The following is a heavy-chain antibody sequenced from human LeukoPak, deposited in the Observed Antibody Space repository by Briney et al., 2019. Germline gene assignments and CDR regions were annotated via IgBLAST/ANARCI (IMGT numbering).Heavy chain of an antibody. Sequence: SVKVSCKASGYTFTGYYMHWVRQAPGQGLEWMGWINPNSGGTNYAQKFQGRVTMTRDTSISTAYMELSRLRSDDTAVYYCARAGGYCGRISCPYYFDYWGQGSLVAVSS. D-gene: IGHD2-15*01. CDR2: INPNSGGT. V-gene: IGHV1-2*02. CDR1: GYTFTGYY. J-gene: IGHJ4*02. CDR3: ARAGGYCGRISCPYYFDY.